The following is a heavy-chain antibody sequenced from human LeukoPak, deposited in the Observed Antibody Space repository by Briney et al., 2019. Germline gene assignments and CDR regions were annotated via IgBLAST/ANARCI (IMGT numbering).Heavy chain of an antibody. J-gene: IGHJ4*02. CDR3: AGRIAAAGPNFDY. CDR1: GYTFTGYY. V-gene: IGHV1-2*02. CDR2: INPNSGGT. Sequence: GASVKVSCKASGYTFTGYYMHWVRQAPGQGLEWVGWINPNSGGTNYAQKFQGGVTMTRDTSISTAYMELSRLRSDDTPVYYCAGRIAAAGPNFDYWGQGTLVTVSS. D-gene: IGHD6-13*01.